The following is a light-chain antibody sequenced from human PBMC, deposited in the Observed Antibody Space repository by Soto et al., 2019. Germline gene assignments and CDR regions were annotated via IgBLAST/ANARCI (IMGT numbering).Light chain of an antibody. V-gene: IGKV3-20*01. Sequence: GSAQSPGTLSLSPGERATLSCRASQIISNNYLAWYQQKPGQAPRLLIYGASNRATGIPDRFSGSGSGTDFTLTISRLEPDDFAVYYCQQHGISHITFGQGTRLEIK. J-gene: IGKJ5*01. CDR2: GAS. CDR3: QQHGISHIT. CDR1: QIISNNY.